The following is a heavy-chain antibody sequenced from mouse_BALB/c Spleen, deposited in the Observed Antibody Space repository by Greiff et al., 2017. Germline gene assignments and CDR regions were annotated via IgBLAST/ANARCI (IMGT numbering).Heavy chain of an antibody. Sequence: EVKLMESGGGLVQPGGSRKLSCAASGFTFSSFGMHWVRQAPEKGLEWVAYISSGSSTIYYADTVKGRFTISRDNPKNTLFLQMTSLRSEDTAMYYCARSGYYGNWYFDVWGAGTTVTVSS. CDR2: ISSGSSTI. CDR3: ARSGYYGNWYFDV. V-gene: IGHV5-17*02. J-gene: IGHJ1*01. D-gene: IGHD1-1*01. CDR1: GFTFSSFG.